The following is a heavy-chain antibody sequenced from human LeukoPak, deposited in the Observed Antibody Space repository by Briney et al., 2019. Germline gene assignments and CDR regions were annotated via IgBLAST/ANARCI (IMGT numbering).Heavy chain of an antibody. J-gene: IGHJ4*02. V-gene: IGHV3-7*01. CDR3: ARDGGGYSGYEIRH. D-gene: IGHD5-12*01. Sequence: GGSLRLSCAASGFTFSSYWMHWVRQAPGKGLEWVANIKQDGSEKYYVDSVKGRFTISRDNAKNSLYLQMNSLRAEDTAVYYCARDGGGYSGYEIRHWGQGTLVTVSS. CDR2: IKQDGSEK. CDR1: GFTFSSYW.